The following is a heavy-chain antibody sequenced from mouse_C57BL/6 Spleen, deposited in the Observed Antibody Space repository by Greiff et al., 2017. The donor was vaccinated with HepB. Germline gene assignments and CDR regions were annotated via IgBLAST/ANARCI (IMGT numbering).Heavy chain of an antibody. CDR1: GYTFTSYW. CDR2: IHPNSGST. Sequence: QVQLQQPGAELVKPGASVKLSCKASGYTFTSYWMHWVKQRPGQGLGWIGMIHPNSGSTNYNEKFKSKATLTVDKSSNTAYMQLSSLTSEDSAVYYCARTTTVVAPYWYFDVWGTGTTVTVSS. CDR3: ARTTTVVAPYWYFDV. V-gene: IGHV1-64*01. D-gene: IGHD1-1*01. J-gene: IGHJ1*03.